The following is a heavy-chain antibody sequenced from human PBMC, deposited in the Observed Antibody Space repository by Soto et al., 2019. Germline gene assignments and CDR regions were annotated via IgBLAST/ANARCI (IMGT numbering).Heavy chain of an antibody. CDR2: ISYDGSNK. CDR3: AKDLETTYYGSGTTPMDV. D-gene: IGHD3-10*01. CDR1: GFTFSSYG. V-gene: IGHV3-30*18. J-gene: IGHJ6*02. Sequence: PGGALRLSCAASGFTFSSYGMRWVRQAPGEGLEWVAVISYDGSNKYYADSVKGRFTISRDNSKNTLYLQMNSLRAEDTAVYYCAKDLETTYYGSGTTPMDVWGQGTTVTVSS.